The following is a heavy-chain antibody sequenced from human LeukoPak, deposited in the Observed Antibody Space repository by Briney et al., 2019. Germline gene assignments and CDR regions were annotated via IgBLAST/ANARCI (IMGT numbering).Heavy chain of an antibody. V-gene: IGHV4-39*02. Sequence: SETLTLTCTVSGGSISDTKYYWGWTRQSPGQGLEWIGSVYNTGSAYYNPSLESRVTISVDTSKNQFSLRLTSVTAADTAVYYCARDGAMIVEVLTRYNWFDPWGQGTLVTVSS. CDR3: ARDGAMIVEVLTRYNWFDP. CDR1: GGSISDTKYY. D-gene: IGHD3-22*01. CDR2: VYNTGSA. J-gene: IGHJ5*02.